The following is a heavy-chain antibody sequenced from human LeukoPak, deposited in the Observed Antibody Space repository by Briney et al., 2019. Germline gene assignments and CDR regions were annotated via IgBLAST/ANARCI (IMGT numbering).Heavy chain of an antibody. CDR3: ARVRERGYSYGYTSAAFDI. D-gene: IGHD5-18*01. J-gene: IGHJ3*02. V-gene: IGHV4-30-2*01. Sequence: PSQTLSLTCAVSGGSISGGGYSWSWIRQPPGTGLEWIGYIYHSGSTYYNPSLKSRVTISVDRSKNQFSLKLSSVTAADTAVYYCARVRERGYSYGYTSAAFDIWGQGTMVTVSS. CDR1: GGSISGGGYS. CDR2: IYHSGST.